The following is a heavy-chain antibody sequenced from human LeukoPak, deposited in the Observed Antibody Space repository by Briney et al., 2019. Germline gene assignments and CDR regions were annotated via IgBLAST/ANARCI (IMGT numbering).Heavy chain of an antibody. Sequence: QPGGSLRLSCATSGFTFSSYWMHWVRQAPGKGLVWVSRIKSDGSSTSYADSVKGRFTISRDNAKNTLYLQMNSLRADDTAVYYCARQLSSSSGWYMDYWGQGTLVTVSS. CDR3: ARQLSSSSGWYMDY. J-gene: IGHJ4*02. CDR1: GFTFSSYW. D-gene: IGHD6-19*01. CDR2: IKSDGSST. V-gene: IGHV3-74*01.